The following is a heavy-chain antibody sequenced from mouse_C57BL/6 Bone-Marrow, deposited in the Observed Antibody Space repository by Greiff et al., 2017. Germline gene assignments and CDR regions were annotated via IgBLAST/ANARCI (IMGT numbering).Heavy chain of an antibody. CDR3: ARPCSYWYFDV. CDR2: IYPRSGNT. J-gene: IGHJ1*03. Sequence: VQLQQSGAELARPGASVKLSCKASGYTFTSYGISWVKQRTGQGLEWIGEIYPRSGNTYYNEKFKGKDTLTADKSSSTAYMELRRLTSADSAVYFCARPCSYWYFDVWGTGTTVTVSS. V-gene: IGHV1-81*01. CDR1: GYTFTSYG.